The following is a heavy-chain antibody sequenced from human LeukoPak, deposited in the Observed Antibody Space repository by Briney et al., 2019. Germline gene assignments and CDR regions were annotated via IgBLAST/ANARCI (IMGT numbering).Heavy chain of an antibody. V-gene: IGHV4-31*03. D-gene: IGHD2-2*01. J-gene: IGHJ5*02. Sequence: KTSETLSLTCTVSGGSISSGGYYWSWIRQHPGKGLEWIGYIYYSGSTYYNPSLKSRVTISVDTSKNQFSLKLSSVTAADTAVYYCARIPWRRFDPWGQGTLVTVSS. CDR3: ARIPWRRFDP. CDR1: GGSISSGGYY. CDR2: IYYSGST.